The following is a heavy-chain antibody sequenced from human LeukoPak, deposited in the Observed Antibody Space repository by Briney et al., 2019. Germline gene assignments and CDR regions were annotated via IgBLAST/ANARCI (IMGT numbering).Heavy chain of an antibody. CDR2: IYHSGST. D-gene: IGHD3-22*01. V-gene: IGHV4-4*02. J-gene: IGHJ4*02. CDR3: ARRDYYDSTGYFRSDF. CDR1: GGSISSDKW. Sequence: SETLSLTCAVSGGSISSDKWWGWVRQSPGKGLEWIGEIYHSGSTNYNPSLKSRVTISINKSKNQFSLKLSSVTAADTAVYYCARRDYYDSTGYFRSDFWGQGTLVTVSS.